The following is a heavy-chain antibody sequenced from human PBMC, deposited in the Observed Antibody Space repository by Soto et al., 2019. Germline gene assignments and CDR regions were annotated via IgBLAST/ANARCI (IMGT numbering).Heavy chain of an antibody. CDR3: ARGWFGELSHFDY. J-gene: IGHJ4*02. CDR2: ISSSSSYT. V-gene: IGHV3-11*06. CDR1: GFTFSDYY. Sequence: PGGSLRLSCAASGFTFSDYYMSWIRQAPGKGLEWVSYISSSSSYTNYADSVKGRFTISRDNAKNSLYLQMNSLRAEDTAVYYCARGWFGELSHFDYWGQGTLVTVSS. D-gene: IGHD3-10*01.